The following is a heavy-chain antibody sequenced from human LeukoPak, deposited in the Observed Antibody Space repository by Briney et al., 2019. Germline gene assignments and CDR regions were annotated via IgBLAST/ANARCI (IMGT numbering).Heavy chain of an antibody. CDR2: ISSNGGST. CDR1: GFTFSSYA. V-gene: IGHV3-64*01. CDR3: ARAHDLYGSGSYYISPSEY. Sequence: PGGSLRLSCAASGFTFSSYAMHWVRQAPGKGLEYVSAISSNGGSTYYANAVKGRFTISRDNSKNTLYLQMGSLRAEDMAVYYCARAHDLYGSGSYYISPSEYWGQGTLVTVSS. D-gene: IGHD3-10*01. J-gene: IGHJ4*02.